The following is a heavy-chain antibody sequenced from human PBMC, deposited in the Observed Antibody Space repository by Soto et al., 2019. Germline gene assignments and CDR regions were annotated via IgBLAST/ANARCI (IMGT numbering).Heavy chain of an antibody. CDR3: SKDAMGGWSAYGAFHM. J-gene: IGHJ3*02. Sequence: EVQVVEFGGGLVQPGRSLRLSCAASGFTFNDYAMHWVRQVPGKGLEWVSGIDWSGNNVGYGDSVKGRFTISRDNAKNSVYLQMNSLTPEDTALYFCSKDAMGGWSAYGAFHMWGQGTMVTVSS. CDR2: IDWSGNNV. D-gene: IGHD6-19*01. CDR1: GFTFNDYA. V-gene: IGHV3-9*01.